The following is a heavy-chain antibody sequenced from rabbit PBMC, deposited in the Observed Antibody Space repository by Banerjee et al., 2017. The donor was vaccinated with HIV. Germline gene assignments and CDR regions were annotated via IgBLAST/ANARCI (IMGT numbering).Heavy chain of an antibody. D-gene: IGHD7-1*01. CDR2: LNAVTGKA. V-gene: IGHV1S45*01. CDR3: ARFYAGYGDFGYAAMWGPGTLVTVSSA. J-gene: IGHJ2*01. Sequence: EQLLESGGGLVKPEGSLKLSCTASGFSFSNKAVMCWVRQAPGKGLEWIPCLNAVTGKALYASWAKGRFTISKTSSTTVTLQMTSLTDADTATYFCARFYAGYGDFGYAAMWGPGTLVTVSSARGPGTLVTVS. CDR1: GFSFSNKAV.